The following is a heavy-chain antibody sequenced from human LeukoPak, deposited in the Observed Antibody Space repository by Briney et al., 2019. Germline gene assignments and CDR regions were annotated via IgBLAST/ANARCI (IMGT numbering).Heavy chain of an antibody. J-gene: IGHJ4*02. CDR2: IYHSGST. CDR3: ARDGADVYGRAFDY. V-gene: IGHV4-38-2*02. Sequence: SETLSLTCTVSGYSISSGYYWGWIRQPPGKGLEWIGSIYHSGSTYYNPSLKSRVTISVDTSKNQFSLKLSSVTAADTAVYFCARDGADVYGRAFDYWGQGTLVSVSS. D-gene: IGHD3-10*01. CDR1: GYSISSGYY.